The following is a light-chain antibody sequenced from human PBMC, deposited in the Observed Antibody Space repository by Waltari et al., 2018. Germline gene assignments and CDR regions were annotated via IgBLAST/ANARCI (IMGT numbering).Light chain of an antibody. CDR2: DAS. Sequence: DIQVTQSPSSLTASIGDRVTISCQASQDISNFLSWYQQKPGQAPRLLIYDASHLQTGVPSRFSGFGSGTHFTLTINSLQPEDFGTYYCQRYDDLPISFGQGTRVDIK. J-gene: IGKJ5*01. CDR3: QRYDDLPIS. V-gene: IGKV1-33*01. CDR1: QDISNF.